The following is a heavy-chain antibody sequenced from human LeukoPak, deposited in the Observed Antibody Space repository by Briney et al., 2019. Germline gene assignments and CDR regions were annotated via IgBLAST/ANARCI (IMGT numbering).Heavy chain of an antibody. V-gene: IGHV4-39*01. Sequence: SETLSLTCTVSGGSISSSSYYWGWIRQPPGKGLEWIGSIYYSGSTYYNPSLKSRVNISVDTSKNQFSLKLSSVTSADTAVYYCARGRQQLVRTQYYYYGMDVWGQGTTVTVSS. CDR1: GGSISSSSYY. CDR2: IYYSGST. J-gene: IGHJ6*02. D-gene: IGHD6-13*01. CDR3: ARGRQQLVRTQYYYYGMDV.